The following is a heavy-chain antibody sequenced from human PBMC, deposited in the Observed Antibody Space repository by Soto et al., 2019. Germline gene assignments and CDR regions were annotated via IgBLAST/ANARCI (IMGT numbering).Heavy chain of an antibody. Sequence: QVQLQESSPGLVKPSQTLSLTCTVSGGSISSGDYYWSWIRQPPGKGLEWIGYIYYSGSTYYNPSLKTRXTXSXXSSKNQFALKLSSVTAADTAVYYCARAQGSGFLVSWGQGTLVTVSS. D-gene: IGHD3-10*01. CDR2: IYYSGST. V-gene: IGHV4-30-4*01. CDR3: ARAQGSGFLVS. CDR1: GGSISSGDYY. J-gene: IGHJ4*02.